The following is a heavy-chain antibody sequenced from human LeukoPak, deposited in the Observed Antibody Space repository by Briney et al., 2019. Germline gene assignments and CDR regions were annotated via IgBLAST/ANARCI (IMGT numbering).Heavy chain of an antibody. V-gene: IGHV3-64D*06. CDR3: VHDLHDSGYEFN. CDR2: IGPNGDGA. J-gene: IGHJ4*02. D-gene: IGHD5-12*01. CDR1: GFSISRYS. Sequence: GGSLRLSCSASGFSISRYSMHWVRQAPGKGLEYVSAIGPNGDGAYYADSMKNRFTISRDNSKNTLYLQMSSLRPEDTAVYYCVHDLHDSGYEFNWGKGTLVTVSS.